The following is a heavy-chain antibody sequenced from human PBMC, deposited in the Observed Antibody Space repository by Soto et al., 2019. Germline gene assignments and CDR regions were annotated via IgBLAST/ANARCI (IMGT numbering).Heavy chain of an antibody. J-gene: IGHJ6*02. Sequence: GGSLRLSCAASGFTFSSYAMHWVRQAPGKGLEWVAVISYDGSNKYYADSVKGRFTISRDNSKNTLYLQMNSLRAGDTAVYYCARVYCSSTSCYPYYYYGMDVWGQGTTVTVSS. CDR1: GFTFSSYA. D-gene: IGHD2-2*01. V-gene: IGHV3-30-3*01. CDR2: ISYDGSNK. CDR3: ARVYCSSTSCYPYYYYGMDV.